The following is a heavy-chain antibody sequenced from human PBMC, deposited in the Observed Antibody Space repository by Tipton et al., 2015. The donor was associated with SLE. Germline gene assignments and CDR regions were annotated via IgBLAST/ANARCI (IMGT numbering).Heavy chain of an antibody. V-gene: IGHV1-3*01. CDR3: ARDREDMDAFDI. J-gene: IGHJ3*02. CDR1: GYTFTSYA. CDR2: IIPIFGTA. D-gene: IGHD3-10*01. Sequence: QSGAEVKKPGASVKVSCKASGYTFTSYAMHWVRQAPGQRLEWMGWIIPIFGTANYAQKFQGRVTMTRDTSTSTVYMELSSLRSEDTAVYYCARDREDMDAFDIWGQGTMVTVSS.